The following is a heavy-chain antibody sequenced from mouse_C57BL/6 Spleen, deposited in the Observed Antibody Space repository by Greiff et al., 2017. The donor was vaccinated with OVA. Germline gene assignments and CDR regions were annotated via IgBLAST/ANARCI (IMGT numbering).Heavy chain of an antibody. CDR2: ISSGGSYT. J-gene: IGHJ3*01. CDR1: GFTFSSYG. Sequence: EVQVVESGGDLVKPGGSLKLSCAASGFTFSSYGMSWVRQTPDERLEWVATISSGGSYTYYPDSVKGRFTISRDNAKNTLYLQMSSLKSEDTAMYYCARQRGPSWFAYWGQGTLVTVSA. V-gene: IGHV5-6*01. CDR3: ARQRGPSWFAY.